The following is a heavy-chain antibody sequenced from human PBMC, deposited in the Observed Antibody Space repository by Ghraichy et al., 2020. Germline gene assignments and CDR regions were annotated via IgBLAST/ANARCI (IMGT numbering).Heavy chain of an antibody. CDR2: IRYDGSNK. CDR3: AKEFPVSYSSGWDLDY. Sequence: GGSLRLSCAASGFTFSSYGMHWVRQAPGKGLEWVAFIRYDGSNKYYADSVKGRFTISRDNSKNTLYLQMNSLRAEDTAVYYCAKEFPVSYSSGWDLDYWGQGTLVTVSS. V-gene: IGHV3-30*02. CDR1: GFTFSSYG. D-gene: IGHD6-19*01. J-gene: IGHJ4*02.